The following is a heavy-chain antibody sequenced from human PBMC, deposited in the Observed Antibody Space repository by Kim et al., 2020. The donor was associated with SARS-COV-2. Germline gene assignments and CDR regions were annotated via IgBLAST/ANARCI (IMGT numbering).Heavy chain of an antibody. D-gene: IGHD2-2*01. CDR2: INHSGST. CDR3: ARGSIVVVPAANYYYYYGMDV. Sequence: SETLSLTCAVYGGSFSGYYWSWIRQPPGKGLEWIGEINHSGSTNYNPSLKSRVTISVDTSKNQFSLKLSSVTAADTAVYYCARGSIVVVPAANYYYYYGMDVWGQGTTVTVSS. J-gene: IGHJ6*02. V-gene: IGHV4-34*01. CDR1: GGSFSGYY.